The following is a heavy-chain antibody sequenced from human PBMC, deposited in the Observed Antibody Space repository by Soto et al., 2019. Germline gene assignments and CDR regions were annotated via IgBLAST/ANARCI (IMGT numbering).Heavy chain of an antibody. CDR3: AKGGVAAARGYFDH. Sequence: EVQLLESGGGLVKPGGSLRLSCAASGFTFRSYGLSWVRQAPGKGLEWVSDISGSGSVTNYADSVKGRFTISRDNSNNTLSLQMDSLGAEDTAVYYCAKGGVAAARGYFDHWGQGTRVTVSS. CDR1: GFTFRSYG. CDR2: ISGSGSVT. J-gene: IGHJ4*02. V-gene: IGHV3-23*01. D-gene: IGHD6-13*01.